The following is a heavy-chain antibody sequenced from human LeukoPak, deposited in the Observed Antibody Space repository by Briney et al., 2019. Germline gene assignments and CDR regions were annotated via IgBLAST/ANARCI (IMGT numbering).Heavy chain of an antibody. V-gene: IGHV4-34*01. CDR3: ARLGPYYYDSSGYPDY. CDR1: GRSFSGYY. D-gene: IGHD3-22*01. J-gene: IGHJ4*02. CDR2: INHSGST. Sequence: SETLSLTCAVYGRSFSGYYWSWIRQPPGKGLEWIGEINHSGSTNYNPSLKSRVTISVDTSKNQFSLKLSSVTAADTAVYYCARLGPYYYDSSGYPDYWGRGTLVTVSS.